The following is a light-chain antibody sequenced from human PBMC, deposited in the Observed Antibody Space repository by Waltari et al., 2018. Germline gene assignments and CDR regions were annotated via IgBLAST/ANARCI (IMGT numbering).Light chain of an antibody. Sequence: EIVLTQSPATLSLSPGERATLSCRASQSVSSYLAWYQQKPGQAPRLPIYDASNRATGIPARFSGSGSGTDFTLTISSLEPEDFAVYYCQQRSNWPITFGQGTNVEIK. CDR1: QSVSSY. CDR2: DAS. CDR3: QQRSNWPIT. V-gene: IGKV3-11*01. J-gene: IGKJ1*01.